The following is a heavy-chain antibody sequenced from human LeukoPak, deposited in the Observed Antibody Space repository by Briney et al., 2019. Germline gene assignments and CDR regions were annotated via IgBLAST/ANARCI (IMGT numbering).Heavy chain of an antibody. CDR2: INQGGGDT. CDR3: ARLLGDRTIYDY. D-gene: IGHD2-21*01. CDR1: GFTFRTCW. V-gene: IGHV3-7*01. Sequence: GGSLRLSCAASGFTFRTCWMSWVRQAPGKGLEWVASINQGGGDTYYVESVKGRFTISRDNAMNSFFLQMNNLRVEDTAVYYCARLLGDRTIYDYWGQGTLVTVSS. J-gene: IGHJ4*02.